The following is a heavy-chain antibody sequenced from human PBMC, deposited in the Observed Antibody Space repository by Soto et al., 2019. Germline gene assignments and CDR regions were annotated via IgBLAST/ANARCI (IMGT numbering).Heavy chain of an antibody. Sequence: SGPTLVNPTQTLTLTCTFSGFSLSTSGVGVGWIRQPPGKALDWLALIYWDDDKRYSPSLKSRLTITKDTSKNQVVLTMTNMDPVDTATYYCAHRHRGYCSGGSCSSDAFDIWGHGTMVTVS. J-gene: IGHJ3*02. D-gene: IGHD2-15*01. CDR1: GFSLSTSGVG. CDR3: AHRHRGYCSGGSCSSDAFDI. V-gene: IGHV2-5*02. CDR2: IYWDDDK.